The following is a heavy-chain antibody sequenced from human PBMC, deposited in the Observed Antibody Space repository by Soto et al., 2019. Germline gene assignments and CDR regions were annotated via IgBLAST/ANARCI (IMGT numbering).Heavy chain of an antibody. CDR2: TYYRSKWYT. V-gene: IGHV6-1*01. CDR1: GDSVSRNSAA. CDR3: ARGNFYYYGMDV. J-gene: IGHJ6*02. D-gene: IGHD3-10*01. Sequence: SQTFSLTCAISGDSVSRNSAAWNWIRQSPSRGLEWLGRTYYRSKWYTDYAVSVKSRITINPDTSKNQFSLQLNSVTPDDTAVYYCARGNFYYYGMDVWGRGTTVTVSS.